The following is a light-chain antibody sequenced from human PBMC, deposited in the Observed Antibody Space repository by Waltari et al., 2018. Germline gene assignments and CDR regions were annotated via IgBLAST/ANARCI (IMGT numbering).Light chain of an antibody. CDR3: QQYSSSPRT. CDR2: GAY. J-gene: IGKJ1*01. V-gene: IGKV3-20*01. CDR1: QSVSSSY. Sequence: EIVLTQSPGTLSLSPGDRATFSCRASQSVSSSYLAWYQQKPGQAPRLLIYGAYSRATGIPDRFSGSGSGTDFTLTISRLVPEDFAVYYCQQYSSSPRTFGQGTKVEIK.